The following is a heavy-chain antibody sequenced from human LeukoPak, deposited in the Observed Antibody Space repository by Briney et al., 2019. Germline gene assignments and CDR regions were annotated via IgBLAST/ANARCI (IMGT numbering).Heavy chain of an antibody. D-gene: IGHD3-16*01. J-gene: IGHJ4*02. CDR3: ARENFGNYYFDY. CDR2: ISYSGANS. CDR1: GFTFSGSA. Sequence: GGSLRLSCAASGFTFSGSAMSWVRQAPGEGLEWVSLISYSGANSYYTDSVRGRFTISRDNSKDTLFLQMNSLRAEDTAVHYCARENFGNYYFDYWGQGTLVTVSS. V-gene: IGHV3-23*01.